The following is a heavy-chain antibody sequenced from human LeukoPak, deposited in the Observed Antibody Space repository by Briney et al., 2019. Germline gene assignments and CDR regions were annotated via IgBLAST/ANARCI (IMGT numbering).Heavy chain of an antibody. Sequence: SQTLSLTCTFSGGSISSGGYYWSWIRQHPGKGLEWIGYIYYSGSTYYNPSLKSRVTISVDTSKNQFSPKLSSVTAADTAVYYCASESTYRYNYWGQGTLVTVSS. D-gene: IGHD5-18*01. CDR2: IYYSGST. CDR1: GGSISSGGYY. J-gene: IGHJ4*02. V-gene: IGHV4-31*03. CDR3: ASESTYRYNY.